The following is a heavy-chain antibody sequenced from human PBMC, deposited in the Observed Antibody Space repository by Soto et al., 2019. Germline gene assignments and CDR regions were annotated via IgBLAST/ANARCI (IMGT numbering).Heavy chain of an antibody. CDR3: ARGIPGLSQGLGY. CDR2: IYHSGNI. Sequence: WETLSLTCAVSVYSISSGYYWGWIQQPPGKGLEWIGSIYHSGNIYYNPSLKSRVTLPVETSKNQFTLRVSHVNSADTPVYYCARGIPGLSQGLGYGGQGTVVTVSS. V-gene: IGHV4-38-2*01. CDR1: VYSISSGYY. J-gene: IGHJ4*02. D-gene: IGHD1-20*01.